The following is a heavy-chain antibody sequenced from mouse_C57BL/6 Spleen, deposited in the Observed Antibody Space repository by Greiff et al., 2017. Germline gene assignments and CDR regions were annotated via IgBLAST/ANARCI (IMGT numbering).Heavy chain of an antibody. D-gene: IGHD1-1*01. CDR2: IRSKSSNYAT. J-gene: IGHJ4*01. CDR3: VRGITTEVAACYAMDY. CDR1: GFTFNTYA. V-gene: IGHV10-3*01. Sequence: EVKLVESGGGLVQPKGSLKLSCAASGFTFNTYAMHWVRQAPGKGLEWVARIRSKSSNYATYYADSVKNRFTISRDDSQSMLYLQMNNLKTEDTARYYSVRGITTEVAACYAMDYWGQGTSVTVSS.